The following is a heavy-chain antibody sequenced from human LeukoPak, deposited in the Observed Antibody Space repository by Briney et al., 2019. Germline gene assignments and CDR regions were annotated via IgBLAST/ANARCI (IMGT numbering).Heavy chain of an antibody. Sequence: GGSLRLSCAASGFTFSSYGMHWVRQAPGKGLEWVAVISYDGSNKYYADSVKGRFTIPRDNSKNTLYLQMKSLRAEDTAAYYCAKVHITMVRGVMEGAFDIWGQGTMVTVSS. J-gene: IGHJ3*02. V-gene: IGHV3-30*18. CDR1: GFTFSSYG. D-gene: IGHD3-10*01. CDR2: ISYDGSNK. CDR3: AKVHITMVRGVMEGAFDI.